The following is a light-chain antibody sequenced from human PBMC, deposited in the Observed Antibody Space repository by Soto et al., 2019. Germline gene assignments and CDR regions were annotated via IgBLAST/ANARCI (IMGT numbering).Light chain of an antibody. CDR1: QSISNS. CDR2: KAS. CDR3: QQYHDYPYT. Sequence: DIQMTQSPSTLSASMGDRVTITCRASQSISNSLAWYQQKTGKAPKLLIYKASALEEGVPSRFSGAGSGTDFTLTISSLRPGDFATYYCQQYHDYPYTFGQGAKLEI. J-gene: IGKJ2*01. V-gene: IGKV1-5*03.